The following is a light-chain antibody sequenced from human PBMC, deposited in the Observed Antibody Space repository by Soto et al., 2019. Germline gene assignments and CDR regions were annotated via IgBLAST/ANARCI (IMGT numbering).Light chain of an antibody. CDR1: SSDVGTYTL. J-gene: IGLJ1*01. V-gene: IGLV2-23*02. CDR2: EVN. Sequence: QSALTQPASVSGSPGQSITISCTGTSSDVGTYTLVSWYQQHPGKAPKLVIVEVNKRPAGVSKRFSGSKSGDTASLTISGLQAEDEADYYCSSYAGAITFYVFGTGTKLTVL. CDR3: SSYAGAITFYV.